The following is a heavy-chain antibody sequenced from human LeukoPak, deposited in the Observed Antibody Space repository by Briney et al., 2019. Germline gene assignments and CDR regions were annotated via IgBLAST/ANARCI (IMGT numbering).Heavy chain of an antibody. D-gene: IGHD5-18*01. CDR3: AREEYSYGYFDY. CDR1: GYTFTGYY. CDR2: INPNSGGT. Sequence: ASVKVSCKASGYTFTGYYMHWVRQAPGQGLEWMGRINPNSGGTNYAQKFQGRVTMTRDTSISTAYMELSRLRSDDTAAYYCAREEYSYGYFDYWGQGTLVTVSS. J-gene: IGHJ4*02. V-gene: IGHV1-2*06.